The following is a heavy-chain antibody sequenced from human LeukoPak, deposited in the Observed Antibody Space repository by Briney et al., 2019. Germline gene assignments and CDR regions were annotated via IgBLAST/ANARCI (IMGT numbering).Heavy chain of an antibody. Sequence: GGSLRLSCAASGFTFSSYWMSWVRQAPGKGLEWVANIKQDGSEKYYVDSVKGRFTISKDNAKNSLYLQMNSLRAEDTAVYYCARGDSGWYYYYGMDVWGQGTTVTVSS. V-gene: IGHV3-7*01. CDR3: ARGDSGWYYYYGMDV. D-gene: IGHD5-12*01. J-gene: IGHJ6*02. CDR2: IKQDGSEK. CDR1: GFTFSSYW.